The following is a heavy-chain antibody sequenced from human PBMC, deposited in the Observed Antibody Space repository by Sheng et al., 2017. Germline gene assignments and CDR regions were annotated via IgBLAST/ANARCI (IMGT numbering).Heavy chain of an antibody. CDR2: INQDGSED. D-gene: IGHD4-4*01. Sequence: EVQLVESGGDLVQPGGSLRLSCAASGFTSSMYWMSWVRQAPGKGLEWVANINQDGSEDYYGESVKGRFTISRDNAKNSLYLQMNSLRVEDTAVYYCVRDLHYWGLGTLVTVSS. J-gene: IGHJ4*02. CDR1: GFTSSMYW. CDR3: VRDLHY. V-gene: IGHV3-7*01.